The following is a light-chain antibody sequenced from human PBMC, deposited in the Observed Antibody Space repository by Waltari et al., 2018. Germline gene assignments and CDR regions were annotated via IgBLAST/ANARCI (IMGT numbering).Light chain of an antibody. Sequence: QLVLTQSPSASASLGASVKLTCTLSSGHRRHIIAWHQQQPEQGPRYLMKVNSDGSHSKGDEIPDRFSGSSSGAERYLTISSLQSEDEADYYCQTGGHGTWVFGGGTKLTVL. J-gene: IGLJ3*02. CDR1: SGHRRHI. CDR2: VNSDGSH. CDR3: QTGGHGTWV. V-gene: IGLV4-69*01.